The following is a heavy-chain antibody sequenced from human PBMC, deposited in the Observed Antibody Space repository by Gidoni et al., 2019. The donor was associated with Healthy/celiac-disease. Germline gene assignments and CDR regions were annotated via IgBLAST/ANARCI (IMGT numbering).Heavy chain of an antibody. CDR1: GFTFSSYA. D-gene: IGHD6-13*01. J-gene: IGHJ5*02. Sequence: QVQLVESGGGVVQPGRSLRLSCAAAGFTFSSYAMHWVRPAPGKGLEWVAVLSYDGSNKYYADSVKGRFTISRDNSKNTLYLQMNSLRAEDTAVYYCAREGAAAANWFDPWGQGTLVTVSS. V-gene: IGHV3-30*04. CDR3: AREGAAAANWFDP. CDR2: LSYDGSNK.